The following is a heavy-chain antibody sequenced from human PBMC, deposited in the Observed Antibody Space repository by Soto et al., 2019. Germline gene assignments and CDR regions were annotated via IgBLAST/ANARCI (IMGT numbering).Heavy chain of an antibody. V-gene: IGHV4-34*01. J-gene: IGHJ6*02. CDR2: INHSGST. D-gene: IGHD2-15*01. CDR3: ARDLTEATDCSGGSCYSPDYYYGMDV. Sequence: SETLSLTCAVYGGSFSGYYWSWIRQPPGKGLEWIGEINHSGSTNYNPSLKSRVTISVDTSKNQFSLKLSSVTAADTAVYYCARDLTEATDCSGGSCYSPDYYYGMDVWGQGTTVTVSS. CDR1: GGSFSGYY.